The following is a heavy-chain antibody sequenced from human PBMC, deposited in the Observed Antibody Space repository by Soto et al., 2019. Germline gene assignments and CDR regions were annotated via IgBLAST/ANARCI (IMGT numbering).Heavy chain of an antibody. CDR2: INHSGST. V-gene: IGHV4-34*01. D-gene: IGHD1-26*01. J-gene: IGHJ6*03. CDR1: GGSFSGYY. Sequence: QVQLQQWGAGLLKPSETLSLTCAVYGGSFSGYYWSWIRQPPGKGLEWIGEINHSGSTNYNPSLKGRVTISVDTSKNQCSLKLSSVTAADTAVYYCARVASGSYYYYMDVWGKGTTVTVSS. CDR3: ARVASGSYYYYMDV.